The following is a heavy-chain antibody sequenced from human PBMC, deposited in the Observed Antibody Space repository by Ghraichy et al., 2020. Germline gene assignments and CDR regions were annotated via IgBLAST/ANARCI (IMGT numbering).Heavy chain of an antibody. Sequence: GGSLRLSCAASGFTVSSNYMNWVRQAPGKGLEWVSFVYPGGNKYYADSVKGRFTISRDNSKNTPYLQMNSLRAEDTAVYYCARVPYRRYMDVWGKGTTVTVSS. CDR3: ARVPYRRYMDV. CDR2: VYPGGNK. V-gene: IGHV3-53*01. J-gene: IGHJ6*03. CDR1: GFTVSSNY.